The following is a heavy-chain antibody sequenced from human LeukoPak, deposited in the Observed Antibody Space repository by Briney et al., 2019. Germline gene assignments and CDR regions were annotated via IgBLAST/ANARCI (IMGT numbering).Heavy chain of an antibody. CDR3: ARDSDLYYFDY. CDR2: INHSGST. V-gene: IGHV4-34*01. CDR1: GGSFSGYY. D-gene: IGHD3-10*01. J-gene: IGHJ4*02. Sequence: SEALSLTCAVYGGSFSGYYWSWIRQPPGKGLEWIGEINHSGSTNYNPSLKSRVTISVDTSKNQFSLKLSSVTAADTAVYYCARDSDLYYFDYWGQGTLVTVSS.